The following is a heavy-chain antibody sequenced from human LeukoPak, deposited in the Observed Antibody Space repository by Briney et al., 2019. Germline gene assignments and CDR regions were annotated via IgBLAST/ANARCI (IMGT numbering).Heavy chain of an antibody. J-gene: IGHJ3*02. Sequence: PSETLSLTCSVSGDSISSSNYYWGWIRQPPGKGLEWIGSIYYSGTTYYNPSLKSRVTISVDMSKNQFSLRLSSVTAADTAVYYCARDESNGAFDIWGQGTMVAVSS. D-gene: IGHD2-8*01. CDR1: GDSISSSNYY. CDR2: IYYSGTT. CDR3: ARDESNGAFDI. V-gene: IGHV4-39*07.